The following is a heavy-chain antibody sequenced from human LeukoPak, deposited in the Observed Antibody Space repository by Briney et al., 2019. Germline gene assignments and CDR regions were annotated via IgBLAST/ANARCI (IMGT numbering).Heavy chain of an antibody. CDR2: ISWNSGSI. J-gene: IGHJ4*02. D-gene: IGHD4-17*01. CDR1: GFTFDDYA. CDR3: AKDMDYGDYGGGFDY. V-gene: IGHV3-9*01. Sequence: GRSLRLSCAASGFTFDDYAMHWVRQAPGKGLEWVSGISWNSGSIGYADSVKGRFTISRDNAKNSLYLQMNSLRAEDTALYYCAKDMDYGDYGGGFDYWGQGTLVTVSS.